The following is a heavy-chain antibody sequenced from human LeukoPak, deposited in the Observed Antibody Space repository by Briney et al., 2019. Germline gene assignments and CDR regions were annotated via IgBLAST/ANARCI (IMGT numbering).Heavy chain of an antibody. CDR1: GFTFSSYG. J-gene: IGHJ4*02. D-gene: IGHD3-9*01. CDR2: ISYDGSNK. V-gene: IGHV3-30*18. CDR3: AKGPEYYDILTGYYLDY. Sequence: GRSLRLSCAASGFTFSSYGMHWVRQAPGKGPEWVAVISYDGSNKYYADSVKGRFTISRDNSKNTLYLQMNSLRAEDTAVYYCAKGPEYYDILTGYYLDYWGQGTLVTVSS.